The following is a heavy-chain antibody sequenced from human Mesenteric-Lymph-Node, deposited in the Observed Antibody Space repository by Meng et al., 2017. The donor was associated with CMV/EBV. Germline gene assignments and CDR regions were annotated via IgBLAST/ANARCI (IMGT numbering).Heavy chain of an antibody. CDR2: ISWVSGNI. D-gene: IGHD3-16*01. CDR1: GFRFDDYA. Sequence: GGSLRLSCAASGFRFDDYAMHWVRQSPGKGLEWVSGISWVSGNIGYADSVKGRFTISRDNAKNSMSLQMNSLRAEDTALYYCAKAVHSRWGHYYYAMDVWGQGTTVTVSS. J-gene: IGHJ6*02. V-gene: IGHV3-9*01. CDR3: AKAVHSRWGHYYYAMDV.